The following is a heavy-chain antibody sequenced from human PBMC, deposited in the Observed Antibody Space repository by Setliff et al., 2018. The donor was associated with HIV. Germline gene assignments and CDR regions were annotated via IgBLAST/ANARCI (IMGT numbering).Heavy chain of an antibody. CDR1: GGSLRGNY. CDR2: INQIGST. D-gene: IGHD2-2*01. CDR3: AGGYCSSTSCRRGAYYYMDV. Sequence: TLSLTCGVYGGSLRGNYWSWIRQPPGKGLEWIGEINQIGSTNYNPSLKSRVTISVDMSKNQFFLNLTSVAAADTAMYYCAGGYCSSTSCRRGAYYYMDVWGKGTTVTVSS. V-gene: IGHV4-34*01. J-gene: IGHJ6*03.